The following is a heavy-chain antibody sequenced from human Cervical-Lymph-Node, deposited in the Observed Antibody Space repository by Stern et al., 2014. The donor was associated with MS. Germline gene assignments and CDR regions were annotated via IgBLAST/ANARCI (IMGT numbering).Heavy chain of an antibody. CDR1: GFTFDDYA. D-gene: IGHD5-18*01. CDR3: AKGRGYILDY. J-gene: IGHJ4*02. V-gene: IGHV3-9*01. Sequence: QLVESGGGLVQPGRSLRLSCAASGFTFDDYAMHWVRQAPGKGLEWVSGISWNRGSIGYADSVKGRFTISRDNAKNSLYLQMNSLRAEDTALYYCAKGRGYILDYWGQGTLVTVSS. CDR2: ISWNRGSI.